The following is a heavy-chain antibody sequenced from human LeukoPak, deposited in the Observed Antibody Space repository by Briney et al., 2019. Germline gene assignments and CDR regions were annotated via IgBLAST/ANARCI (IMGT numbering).Heavy chain of an antibody. Sequence: ASVKVSCKASGYTFTSYDVNWVRQATGQGLEWMGWMNPNSGNTDYAQKFQGRVTITRNTSISTAYMQLSSLRSEDTAVYYCARRVSYGDFDYWGQGTLVTVSS. V-gene: IGHV1-8*01. CDR2: MNPNSGNT. CDR3: ARRVSYGDFDY. CDR1: GYTFTSYD. J-gene: IGHJ4*02. D-gene: IGHD4-17*01.